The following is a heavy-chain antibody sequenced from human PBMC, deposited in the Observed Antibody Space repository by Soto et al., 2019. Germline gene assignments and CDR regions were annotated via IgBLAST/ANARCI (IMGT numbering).Heavy chain of an antibody. Sequence: SETLSLTCTVSGDSLSSSRHYWGWIRQPPGKGLEWIGSIYSSGSRYYNPSLKSRVTISVDTSKNQLSLQVNSVTAADTAVYYCARVVNRCYDSTKYYFDYWGQGTLVTVSS. CDR1: GDSLSSSRHY. V-gene: IGHV4-39*07. J-gene: IGHJ4*02. CDR2: IYSSGSR. D-gene: IGHD2-15*01. CDR3: ARVVNRCYDSTKYYFDY.